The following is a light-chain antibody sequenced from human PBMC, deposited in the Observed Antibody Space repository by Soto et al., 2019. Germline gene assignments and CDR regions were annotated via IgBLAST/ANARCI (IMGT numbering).Light chain of an antibody. J-gene: IGKJ1*01. CDR2: GAY. CDR1: QSVSSSY. V-gene: IGKV3-20*01. CDR3: KQYGSSPRT. Sequence: EIVLTQSPGTLSLSPGERATLSCRASQSVSSSYLAWYQQKPGQAHRLLIYGAYSRATGIQDRFSGGGSGTDFTLTIRRLEPEDFAVYYCKQYGSSPRTFGQGTKVDIK.